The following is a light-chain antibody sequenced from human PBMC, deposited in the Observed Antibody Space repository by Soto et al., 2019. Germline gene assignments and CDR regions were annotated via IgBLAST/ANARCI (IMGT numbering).Light chain of an antibody. V-gene: IGLV2-14*01. CDR3: SSFTGTSYV. CDR1: SRDVGGNNY. Sequence: QSALTQPASVSGSPGQSITISCTGASRDVGGNNYVSWDQQYPGKAPKLLVCDVSNRPSGVSNRFSGSKSGNTSALTISGLQSEDESDYSFSSFTGTSYVFGTGTKLTVL. CDR2: DVS. J-gene: IGLJ1*01.